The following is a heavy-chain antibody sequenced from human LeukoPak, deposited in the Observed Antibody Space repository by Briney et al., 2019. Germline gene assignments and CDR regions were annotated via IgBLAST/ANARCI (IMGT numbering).Heavy chain of an antibody. CDR1: GYTFTGYY. V-gene: IGHV1-2*02. CDR3: ARVYRWLHPNYAFDI. D-gene: IGHD5-12*01. J-gene: IGHJ3*02. Sequence: GASVKVSCKASGYTFTGYYMHWVRQAPGQGLEWMGWITPNSGGTNYAQKFQGRVTMTSDTSISTAYMELSRLRSNDTAVYYCARVYRWLHPNYAFDIWGQGTMVTVSS. CDR2: ITPNSGGT.